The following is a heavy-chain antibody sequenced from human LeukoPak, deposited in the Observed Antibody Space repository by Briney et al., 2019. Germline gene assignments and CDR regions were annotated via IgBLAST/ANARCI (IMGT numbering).Heavy chain of an antibody. Sequence: SETLSLTCTVSGGSISSYYWSWIRQPPGKGLEWIGYIYYSGGTNYNPSLKSRVTISVDTSKNQFSLKLSSVTAADTAVYYCARQGGYGDLDYWGQGTLVTVSS. CDR2: IYYSGGT. CDR3: ARQGGYGDLDY. J-gene: IGHJ4*02. V-gene: IGHV4-59*08. CDR1: GGSISSYY. D-gene: IGHD5-12*01.